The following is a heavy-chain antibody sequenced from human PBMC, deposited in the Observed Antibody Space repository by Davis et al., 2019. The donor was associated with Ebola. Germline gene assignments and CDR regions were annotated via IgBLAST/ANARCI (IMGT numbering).Heavy chain of an antibody. CDR3: ASTVTTRHDAFDI. CDR2: INPSGGST. Sequence: AASVKVSCKASGYTFTSYYMHWVRQAPGQGLEWMGIINPSGGSTSYAQKFQDRVTITRDRSMSTAYMELSSLRSEDTAMYYCASTVTTRHDAFDIWGQGTMVTVSS. J-gene: IGHJ3*02. CDR1: GYTFTSYY. D-gene: IGHD4-17*01. V-gene: IGHV1-46*01.